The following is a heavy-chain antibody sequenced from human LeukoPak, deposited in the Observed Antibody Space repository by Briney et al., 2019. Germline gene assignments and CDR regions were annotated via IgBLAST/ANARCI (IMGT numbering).Heavy chain of an antibody. J-gene: IGHJ5*02. CDR3: ARAMSGDYNWFDP. CDR1: GGTFSSYA. V-gene: IGHV1-69*13. CDR2: IIPIFGTA. Sequence: SVKVSCKASGGTFSSYAIGWVRQAPGQGLEWMGGIIPIFGTANYAQKFQGRVTITADESTSTAYMELSSLRSEDTAVYYCARAMSGDYNWFDPWGQGTLVTVSS. D-gene: IGHD4-17*01.